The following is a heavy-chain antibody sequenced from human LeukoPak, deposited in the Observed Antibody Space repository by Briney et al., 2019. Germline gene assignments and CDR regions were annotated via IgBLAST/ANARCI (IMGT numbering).Heavy chain of an antibody. CDR2: IYYNGKT. Sequence: PSETLSLPCTVSGVSISSSSYYWGWIRQPPGMGLEWIGSIYYNGKTFYIPSLKSRVTISADKSTNQYSLKLSSVTAADTAVYYGAATIAVAGTSFPDFDCWGQGTLVTVSS. CDR1: GVSISSSSYY. CDR3: AATIAVAGTSFPDFDC. D-gene: IGHD6-19*01. J-gene: IGHJ4*02. V-gene: IGHV4-39*01.